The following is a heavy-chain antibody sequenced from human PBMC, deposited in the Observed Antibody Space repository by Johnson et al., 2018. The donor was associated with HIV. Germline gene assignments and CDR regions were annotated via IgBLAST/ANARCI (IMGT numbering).Heavy chain of an antibody. J-gene: IGHJ3*02. CDR2: IYSGGST. Sequence: LQLVESGGGLIQPGGSLRLSCAASGFTVSSNYMSWVRQAPGKGLEWVSGIYSGGSTYYADPVTGRFPISRDNSKNTLYLQMNSLRAEDTAVYYCARAPRAFCDGDCYPNAFGIWGQGTMVTVSS. V-gene: IGHV3-53*01. CDR1: GFTVSSNY. D-gene: IGHD2-21*02. CDR3: ARAPRAFCDGDCYPNAFGI.